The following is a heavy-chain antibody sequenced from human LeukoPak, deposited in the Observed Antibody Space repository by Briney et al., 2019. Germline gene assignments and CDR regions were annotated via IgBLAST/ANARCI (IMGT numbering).Heavy chain of an antibody. D-gene: IGHD3-10*01. CDR1: GFISSSYA. V-gene: IGHV3-23*01. J-gene: IGHJ6*03. Sequence: GGSLRLSCATSGFISSSYAMGWARQAPGKGLEWVSIISGSGGTTHYADSVKGRFTISRDNSRNTLYLQMNSLRAEDTAVYYCVRESYSMDVWGKGTTVTVSS. CDR3: VRESYSMDV. CDR2: ISGSGGTT.